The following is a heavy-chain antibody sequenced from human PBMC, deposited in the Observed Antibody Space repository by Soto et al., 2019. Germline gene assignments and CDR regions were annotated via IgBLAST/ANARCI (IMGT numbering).Heavy chain of an antibody. J-gene: IGHJ6*02. V-gene: IGHV3-66*01. Sequence: EVQLVESGGNLVQPGGSLRISCAASGFTVSSNYMSWVRQAPGKGLEWVSVIYSGGTTYYADSVKGRFTISRDNSKNTLYLQMNNLRVEDTAVYYCAREGWSRDYYYYGMDAWGQGTTVTVSS. D-gene: IGHD6-19*01. CDR3: AREGWSRDYYYYGMDA. CDR2: IYSGGTT. CDR1: GFTVSSNY.